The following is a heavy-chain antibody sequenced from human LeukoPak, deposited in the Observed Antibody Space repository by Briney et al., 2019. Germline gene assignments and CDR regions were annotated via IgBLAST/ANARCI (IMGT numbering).Heavy chain of an antibody. V-gene: IGHV3-33*01. D-gene: IGHD6-19*01. J-gene: IGHJ4*02. Sequence: GRSLRLSCAASGFTFSSYGMHWVRKAPGKGLEWVAVIWSDGSNKYYADSVKGRFTITRDNSKNTLYLQMDSLRAEDTAVYYCARSRSSGWVYFEYWGQGTLVTVSS. CDR3: ARSRSSGWVYFEY. CDR2: IWSDGSNK. CDR1: GFTFSSYG.